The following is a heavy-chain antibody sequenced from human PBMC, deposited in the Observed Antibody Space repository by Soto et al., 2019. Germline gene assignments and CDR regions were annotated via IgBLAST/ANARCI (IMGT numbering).Heavy chain of an antibody. CDR1: GFTFNDFY. Sequence: QLQLVESGGGLVKPGGSLRLSCAASGFTFNDFYMIWFRQAPGRGLEWLAYINNRGDDIYYADSVRGRFTIARYNGKNSLYLQMNSVRVEDTALYFCARDMSYGDFGRNWFDPWGQGTPVTVSA. CDR3: ARDMSYGDFGRNWFDP. CDR2: INNRGDDI. D-gene: IGHD2-21*02. J-gene: IGHJ5*02. V-gene: IGHV3-11*01.